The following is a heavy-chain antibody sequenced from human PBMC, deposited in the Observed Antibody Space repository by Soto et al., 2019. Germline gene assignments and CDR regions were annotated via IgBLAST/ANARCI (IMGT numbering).Heavy chain of an antibody. J-gene: IGHJ6*02. V-gene: IGHV3-7*01. D-gene: IGHD3-22*01. CDR2: IKQDGSEK. CDR1: GFTFNSYW. Sequence: PGGSLRLSCAASGFTFNSYWLSWARQAPGKGLEWVANIKQDGSEKYYVDSVKGRFTISRDNAKNSLYLQMNSLRAEDTAVYYCARFYYDSSGYLPSPYYYYYGMDVWGQGTTVTVSS. CDR3: ARFYYDSSGYLPSPYYYYYGMDV.